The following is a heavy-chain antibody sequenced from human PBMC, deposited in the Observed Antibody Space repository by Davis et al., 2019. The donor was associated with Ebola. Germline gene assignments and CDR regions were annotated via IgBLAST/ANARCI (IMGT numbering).Heavy chain of an antibody. CDR3: ARDSRIYNWSYYYYGMDV. D-gene: IGHD1-1*01. Sequence: GESLKISCTASGFTFSATGMGWVRQAPGKGLEWVSYITYSNDQIHYADSVKGRFTISSDNSKNPMDLQMNSLRAEDTAVYYCARDSRIYNWSYYYYGMDVWGQGTTVTVSS. CDR2: ITYSNDQI. CDR1: GFTFSATG. J-gene: IGHJ6*02. V-gene: IGHV3-21*05.